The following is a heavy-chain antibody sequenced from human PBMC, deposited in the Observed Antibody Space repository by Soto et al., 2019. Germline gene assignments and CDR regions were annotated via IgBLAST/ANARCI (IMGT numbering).Heavy chain of an antibody. CDR2: ISTSGDST. V-gene: IGHV3-23*01. J-gene: IGHJ4*02. D-gene: IGHD2-2*01. CDR1: GFTFSSYA. Sequence: EVQLLESGAGLVQPGGSLRLSCAASGFTFSSYAMSWVRQAPGKGLEWVSGISTSGDSTYYADSVKGRFTIPRDNSKDTLYLQMNSLRAGDTAVYYCAITSRYCSSTSCFADWGQGTVVTVSS. CDR3: AITSRYCSSTSCFAD.